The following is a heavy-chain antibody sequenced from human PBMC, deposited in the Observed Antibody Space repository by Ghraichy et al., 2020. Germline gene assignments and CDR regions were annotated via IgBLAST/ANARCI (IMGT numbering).Heavy chain of an antibody. CDR3: ARVYSSGWYLDY. Sequence: SGPTLVKPTQTLTLTCTFSGFSLSTTGMCVSRIRQPPGKALEWLARIDWDDDKYYSTSLKTRLTISKDTSKNQVVLTMANMDPVDTATYYCARVYSSGWYLDYWGQGTLVTVSS. CDR1: GFSLSTTGMC. J-gene: IGHJ4*02. CDR2: IDWDDDK. D-gene: IGHD6-19*01. V-gene: IGHV2-70*11.